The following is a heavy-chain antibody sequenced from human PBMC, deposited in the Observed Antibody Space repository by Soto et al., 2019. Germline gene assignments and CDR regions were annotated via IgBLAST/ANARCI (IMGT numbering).Heavy chain of an antibody. CDR1: GYSFTSYW. V-gene: IGHV5-10-1*01. CDR2: IDPSVSYT. D-gene: IGHD4-4*01. Sequence: PGESLKIPCKGSGYSFTSYWISWVRQMPGKGLEWMGRIDPSVSYTNYSHSFQGHVTISAEQSISTAYLKWSSLTASDTAVYYCARGLNLNYSMNWLDTWGQGTLVTVSS. CDR3: ARGLNLNYSMNWLDT. J-gene: IGHJ5*02.